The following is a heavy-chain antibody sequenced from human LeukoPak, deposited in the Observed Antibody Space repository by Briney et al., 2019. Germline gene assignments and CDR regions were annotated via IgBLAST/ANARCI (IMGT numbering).Heavy chain of an antibody. J-gene: IGHJ4*02. Sequence: PGGSLRLSCAGSGSTFSSYEMNWVRQAPGKGPGWISYISTSGINIHYADSVKGRFTISRDNAKNSLYLQMNSLREEDTAVYYCARGTTINNFDYWGQGTPVTVSS. D-gene: IGHD4-17*01. CDR1: GSTFSSYE. CDR2: ISTSGINI. V-gene: IGHV3-48*03. CDR3: ARGTTINNFDY.